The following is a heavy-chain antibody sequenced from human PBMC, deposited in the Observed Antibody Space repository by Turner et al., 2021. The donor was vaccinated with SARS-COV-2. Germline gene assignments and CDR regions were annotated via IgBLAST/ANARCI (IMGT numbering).Heavy chain of an antibody. Sequence: EVKLVESGGGLVQPGGSLRPSCAASGFSFSFYSLNWVRQARGKGLEWLAIISLDSETIHDADAVRGRFIISRDNAKNSVYLEMKSLRADDTAMYYCAMEHGSGSYSNPLDYWGQGTLVTVSS. CDR1: GFSFSFYS. V-gene: IGHV3-48*01. J-gene: IGHJ4*02. D-gene: IGHD3-10*01. CDR3: AMEHGSGSYSNPLDY. CDR2: ISLDSETI.